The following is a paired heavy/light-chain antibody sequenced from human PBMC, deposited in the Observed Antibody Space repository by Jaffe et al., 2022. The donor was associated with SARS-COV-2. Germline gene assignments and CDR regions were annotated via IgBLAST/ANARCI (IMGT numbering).Light chain of an antibody. J-gene: IGLJ2*01. Sequence: SSELTQDPAVSVALGQTVRITCQGDSLKTYYASWYQQKPGQAPILVIYAKNSRPSGIPDRFSGSSSGDTGSLTITGAQADDEADYYCCSRDNSGDHLGVVFGGGTKLTVL. CDR2: AKN. V-gene: IGLV3-19*01. CDR1: SLKTYY. CDR3: CSRDNSGDHLGVV.
Heavy chain of an antibody. J-gene: IGHJ6*02. CDR1: GVSISSGNYY. D-gene: IGHD1-26*01. Sequence: QVQLQDSGPGLVKPSQTLSLTCTVSGVSISSGNYYWSWIRQPAGKGLEWIGRIYASGSTKYNPSLKSRVTILVDTSKNQFSLKLTSVTAADTAVYYCATYREEELAYYYAMDVWGQGTAVTVSS. CDR3: ATYREEELAYYYAMDV. V-gene: IGHV4-61*02. CDR2: IYASGST.